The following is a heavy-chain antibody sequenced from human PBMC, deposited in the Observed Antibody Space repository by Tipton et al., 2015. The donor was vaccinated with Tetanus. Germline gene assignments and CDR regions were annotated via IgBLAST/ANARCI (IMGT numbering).Heavy chain of an antibody. CDR3: AKTGRDYDY. D-gene: IGHD1-26*01. V-gene: IGHV3-7*01. CDR1: GFTFRSSW. CDR2: INPGVSEG. Sequence: SLRLSCAASGFTFRSSWMSWVRQAPGKGLEWVANINPGVSEGYYVDSVKGRFTISRDNTKNSLFLQMNSLRVEDTAIYYCAKTGRDYDYWGQGTLVTVSS. J-gene: IGHJ4*02.